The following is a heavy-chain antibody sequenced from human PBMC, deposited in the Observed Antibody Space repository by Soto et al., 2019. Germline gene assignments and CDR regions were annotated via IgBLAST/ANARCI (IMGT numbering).Heavy chain of an antibody. CDR3: AKDRRRGWSTVTTEFDY. CDR2: ISGGGVST. J-gene: IGHJ4*02. V-gene: IGHV3-23*01. CDR1: GFAFSSYA. Sequence: EVQLLESGGGLVQPGGSLRLSCAASGFAFSSYAMSWVRQAPGEGLEWVSAISGGGVSTYYADYVKGRFTISRDNSKNSLSLQMNSLRAEDTAVYYCAKDRRRGWSTVTTEFDYWGQGTLVTVSS. D-gene: IGHD4-17*01.